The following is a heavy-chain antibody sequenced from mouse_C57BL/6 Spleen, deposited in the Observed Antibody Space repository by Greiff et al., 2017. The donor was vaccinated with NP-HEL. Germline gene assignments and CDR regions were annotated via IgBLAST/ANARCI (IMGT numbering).Heavy chain of an antibody. D-gene: IGHD1-1*01. CDR2: IYPSDSET. V-gene: IGHV1-61*01. Sequence: QVQLQQPGAELVRPGSSVQLSCKASGYTFTSYWMDWVKQRPGQGLEWIGNIYPSDSETHYNQKFKDKATLTVDKSSSTAYMQLSSLTSEDSAVYYCAREKDYYGSSYGFAYWGQGTLVTVSA. CDR1: GYTFTSYW. J-gene: IGHJ3*01. CDR3: AREKDYYGSSYGFAY.